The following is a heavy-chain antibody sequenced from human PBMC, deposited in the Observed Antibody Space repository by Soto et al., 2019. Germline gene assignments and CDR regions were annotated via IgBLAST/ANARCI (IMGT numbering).Heavy chain of an antibody. CDR2: ISTYNDNT. D-gene: IGHD2-2*01. Sequence: ASVKVSCKASGYTFTSFGISWVRQAPGQGLEWMGWISTYNDNTNYAQKVQGGVTMTTDTSTSTAYMELRSLRSDDTAVYYCARSYSTIAWFDPWGQGTLVTVSS. J-gene: IGHJ5*02. V-gene: IGHV1-18*04. CDR1: GYTFTSFG. CDR3: ARSYSTIAWFDP.